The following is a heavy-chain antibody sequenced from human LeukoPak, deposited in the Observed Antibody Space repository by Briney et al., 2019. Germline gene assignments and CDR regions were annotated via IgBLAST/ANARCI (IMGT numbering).Heavy chain of an antibody. Sequence: GGSLRLSCAASGFIFTNYFMSWVRQAPGKGLESVASIKHDGSEKYYVDSVRGRFTISRDNTKNSLYLQMSSLRAEDTAVYYCATDRGWRTSGYYLYYFEYWGQGTLVTFSS. CDR3: ATDRGWRTSGYYLYYFEY. V-gene: IGHV3-7*01. D-gene: IGHD3-3*01. CDR2: IKHDGSEK. J-gene: IGHJ4*02. CDR1: GFIFTNYF.